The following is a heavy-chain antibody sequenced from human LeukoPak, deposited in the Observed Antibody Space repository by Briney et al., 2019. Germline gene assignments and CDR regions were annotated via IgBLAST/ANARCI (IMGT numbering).Heavy chain of an antibody. Sequence: GGSLRLSCAAAGFTFSSYAMSWVRQAPGKGLEWVSAISGSGGSTYYADSVKGRFTISRDNAKSSLYLQMNSLRAEDTAVYYCARSPLADYFDYWGQGTLVTVSS. V-gene: IGHV3-23*01. CDR1: GFTFSSYA. J-gene: IGHJ4*02. CDR2: ISGSGGST. CDR3: ARSPLADYFDY. D-gene: IGHD3-3*02.